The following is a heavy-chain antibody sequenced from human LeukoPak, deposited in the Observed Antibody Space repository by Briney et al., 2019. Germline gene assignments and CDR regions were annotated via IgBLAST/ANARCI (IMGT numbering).Heavy chain of an antibody. CDR2: ISGSGGST. J-gene: IGHJ4*02. D-gene: IGHD1-26*01. CDR1: GFTFSSYA. V-gene: IGHV3-23*01. Sequence: GGSLRLSCAASGFTFSSYAMSWVRQAPGKGLEWVSAISGSGGSTYYADSVKGRFTISRDNSKNTLYLQMNSLRAEDTAVYYCARDALPTYSCGPFSVGATTSYFDYWGQGTLVTVSS. CDR3: ARDALPTYSCGPFSVGATTSYFDY.